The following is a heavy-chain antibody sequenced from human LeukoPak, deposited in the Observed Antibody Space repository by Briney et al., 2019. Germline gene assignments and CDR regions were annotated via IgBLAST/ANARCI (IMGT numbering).Heavy chain of an antibody. CDR2: INHCGST. CDR1: GGSFSGYY. D-gene: IGHD3-22*01. V-gene: IGHV4-34*09. CDR3: ARIYYYDSSGYSLGWFDP. J-gene: IGHJ5*02. Sequence: SETLSLTCAVYGGSFSGYYWSWIRQPPGKGLEWIGEINHCGSTYYNPSLKSRVTISVDTSKNQFSLKLSSVTAADTAVYYCARIYYYDSSGYSLGWFDPWGQGTLVTVSS.